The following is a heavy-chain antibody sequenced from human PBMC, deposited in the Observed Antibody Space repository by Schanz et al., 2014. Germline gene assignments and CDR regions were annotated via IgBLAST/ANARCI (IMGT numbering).Heavy chain of an antibody. Sequence: QVQLVESGGGVVQPGTSLILSCSVSGFSLNTYGIHWFRQPAGKGLEWVAVIWNNGVTKYYADSVRGRFTISRDRFQNTLYLRMSSLRAEDTAVYYCARPRFDYGEVDYWGQGTLGTVSS. D-gene: IGHD4-17*01. V-gene: IGHV3-33*01. CDR1: GFSLNTYG. J-gene: IGHJ4*02. CDR3: ARPRFDYGEVDY. CDR2: IWNNGVTK.